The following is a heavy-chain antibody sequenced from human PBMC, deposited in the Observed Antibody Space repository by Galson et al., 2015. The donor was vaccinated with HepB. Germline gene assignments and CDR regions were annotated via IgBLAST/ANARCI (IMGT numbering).Heavy chain of an antibody. V-gene: IGHV5-51*01. CDR2: IYPGDSDT. CDR3: ASPTMVRGVSDAFDI. CDR1: GYSFTSYW. Sequence: QSGAEVKKPGESLKISCKGSGYSFTSYWIGWVRQMPGKGLEWMGIIYPGDSDTRYSPSFQGQVTISADKSISTAYLQWSSLKASDTAMYYCASPTMVRGVSDAFDIWGQGTMVTVSS. D-gene: IGHD3-10*01. J-gene: IGHJ3*02.